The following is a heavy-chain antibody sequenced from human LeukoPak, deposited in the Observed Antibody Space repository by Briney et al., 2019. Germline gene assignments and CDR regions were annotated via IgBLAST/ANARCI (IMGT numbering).Heavy chain of an antibody. D-gene: IGHD6-13*01. CDR2: ITSSSSHT. J-gene: IGHJ4*02. CDR1: GFTFSDYY. CDR3: ARDLSDSSRGYYFDY. V-gene: IGHV3-11*06. Sequence: GGSLRLSCTASGFTFSDYYMSWIRQAPGKGLECISYITSSSSHTNYADSVKGRFTISRDNAKNLLYLQMNSLRAEDTAVYYCARDLSDSSRGYYFDYWGRGTLVTVSS.